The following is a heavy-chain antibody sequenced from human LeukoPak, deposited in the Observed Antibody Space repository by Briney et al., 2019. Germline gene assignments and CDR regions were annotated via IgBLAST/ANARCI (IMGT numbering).Heavy chain of an antibody. CDR3: ARSVDIAMVTFDY. D-gene: IGHD5-18*01. Sequence: PSETLSLTCTASGGSISTYYWSWIRQPPGKGLEWIGYIHYSGSIKYNPSLKSRVTISLGTSKNQFSLRLRSVTAADTAVYYCARSVDIAMVTFDYWGQGTLVTVSS. CDR2: IHYSGSI. V-gene: IGHV4-59*01. CDR1: GGSISTYY. J-gene: IGHJ4*02.